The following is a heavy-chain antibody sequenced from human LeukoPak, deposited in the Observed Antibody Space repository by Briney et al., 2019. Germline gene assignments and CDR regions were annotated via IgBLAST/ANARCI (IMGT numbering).Heavy chain of an antibody. J-gene: IGHJ3*02. Sequence: SQTLSLTCTVSGGPISSGGYYWSWFRQHPGKGLEWIGYIFYSGITFYNPSLKSRVTISVDTSKNQFSLKLSSVTAADTAVYYCARPRGYHHDAFDIWGQGTMVTVSS. CDR2: IFYSGIT. CDR3: ARPRGYHHDAFDI. V-gene: IGHV4-31*03. D-gene: IGHD3-22*01. CDR1: GGPISSGGYY.